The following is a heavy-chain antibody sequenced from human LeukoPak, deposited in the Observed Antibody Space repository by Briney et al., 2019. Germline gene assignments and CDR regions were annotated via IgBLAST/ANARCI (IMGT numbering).Heavy chain of an antibody. Sequence: GRSLRLSCAASGFTFSSYAMHWVRQAPGKGLEWVAVISYDGSNKYYADSVKGRFTISRDNSKSTLYLQMNSLRAEDTAVYYCARGTTLTTGVDFWGQGTLVIVSS. D-gene: IGHD4-11*01. CDR2: ISYDGSNK. V-gene: IGHV3-30*01. CDR1: GFTFSSYA. CDR3: ARGTTLTTGVDF. J-gene: IGHJ4*02.